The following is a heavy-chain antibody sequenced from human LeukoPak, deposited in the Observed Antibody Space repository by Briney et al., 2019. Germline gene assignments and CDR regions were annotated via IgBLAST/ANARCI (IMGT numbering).Heavy chain of an antibody. CDR2: IYYSGST. CDR3: ARHGPSWPFDY. Sequence: SETLSLTCTVSGGSISSSSYYWGWIRQPPGTGLEWIGSIYYSGSTYYNPSLKSRVTISVDTSKNQFSLKLSSVTAADTAVYYCARHGPSWPFDYWGQGTLVTVSS. D-gene: IGHD6-13*01. CDR1: GGSISSSSYY. V-gene: IGHV4-39*01. J-gene: IGHJ4*02.